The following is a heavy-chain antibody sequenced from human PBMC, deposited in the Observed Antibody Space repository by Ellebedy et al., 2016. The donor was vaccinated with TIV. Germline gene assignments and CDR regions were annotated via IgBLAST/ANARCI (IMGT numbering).Heavy chain of an antibody. CDR1: GYTFTSYY. CDR3: ASMEDKAVAFRQGSRAAFDP. J-gene: IGHJ5*02. D-gene: IGHD6-19*01. V-gene: IGHV1-46*03. CDR2: INPSGGST. Sequence: ASVKVSCXASGYTFTSYYMHWVRQAPGQGLEWMGIINPSGGSTSYAQKFQGRVTMTRDTSTSTVYMELSSLRSEDTAVYYCASMEDKAVAFRQGSRAAFDPWGQGTLVTVSS.